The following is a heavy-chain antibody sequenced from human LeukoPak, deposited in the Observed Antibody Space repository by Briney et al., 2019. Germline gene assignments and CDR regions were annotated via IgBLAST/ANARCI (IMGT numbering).Heavy chain of an antibody. CDR3: ARQGLHTSFDY. CDR2: IYPSDSDT. CDR1: GYSFNIYW. Sequence: GESLKISCKGSGYSFNIYWIAWVRQMPGKGLEWMGIIYPSDSDTRYSPSFQGQVTISADKSISTAYLQWSSLKASDTAMYYCARQGLHTSFDYWGQGTLVTVSS. J-gene: IGHJ4*02. D-gene: IGHD5-24*01. V-gene: IGHV5-51*01.